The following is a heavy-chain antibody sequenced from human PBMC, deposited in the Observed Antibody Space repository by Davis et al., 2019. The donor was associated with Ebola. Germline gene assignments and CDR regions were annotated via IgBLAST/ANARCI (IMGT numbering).Heavy chain of an antibody. CDR1: GYTFTSYF. CDR3: ARRLYCGGGSCYEYYYGMDV. J-gene: IGHJ6*02. CDR2: INPSGGST. D-gene: IGHD2-15*01. Sequence: ASAKVSCKASGYTFTSYFIHWVRQAPGQGLEWMGIINPSGGSTNYAQKFQGRVTMTRDTSTSTVYMELSSLRSEDTAVYYCARRLYCGGGSCYEYYYGMDVWGQGTTVTVSS. V-gene: IGHV1-46*01.